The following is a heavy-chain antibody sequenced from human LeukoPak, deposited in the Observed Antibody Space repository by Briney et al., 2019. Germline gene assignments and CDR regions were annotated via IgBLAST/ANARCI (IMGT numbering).Heavy chain of an antibody. CDR3: ASLNMIVYAFDI. CDR2: IYYSGST. CDR1: GGSISSYY. V-gene: IGHV4-59*01. D-gene: IGHD3-22*01. Sequence: SETLSLTCTVSGGSISSYYWSWIRQPPGKGLEWIGYIYYSGSTNYNPSLKSRVTISVDTSKNQFSLKLSSVTAADTAVYHCASLNMIVYAFDIWGQGTMVTVSS. J-gene: IGHJ3*02.